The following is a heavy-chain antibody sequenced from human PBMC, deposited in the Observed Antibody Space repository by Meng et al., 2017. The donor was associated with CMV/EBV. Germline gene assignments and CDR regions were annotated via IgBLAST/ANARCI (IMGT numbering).Heavy chain of an antibody. Sequence: GGSLKISCAASGFTFSSYWMSWVRQAPGKGLEWVANIKQDGSEKYYVDSVKGRFTISRDNAKNSLYLQMNSLRAEDTAVYYCAREGGTYSSSWSGYYYYGMDVWGQGTTVTVSS. V-gene: IGHV3-7*01. D-gene: IGHD6-13*01. CDR1: GFTFSSYW. CDR3: AREGGTYSSSWSGYYYYGMDV. J-gene: IGHJ6*02. CDR2: IKQDGSEK.